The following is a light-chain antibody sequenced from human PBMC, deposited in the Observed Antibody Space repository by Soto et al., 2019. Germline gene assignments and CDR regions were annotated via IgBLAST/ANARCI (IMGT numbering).Light chain of an antibody. CDR3: HQLNGSPPLT. V-gene: IGKV1-9*01. CDR2: GAY. J-gene: IGKJ5*01. CDR1: QDMDNY. Sequence: DIQLSQSPSLLSASVGDRVTITCRASQDMDNYLAWYRQRPGEAPKLLIYGAYTLQRGGPRRFSGAGSGTEVSLTISNMQQEDVAIYYSHQLNGSPPLTFGPGTRVDIK.